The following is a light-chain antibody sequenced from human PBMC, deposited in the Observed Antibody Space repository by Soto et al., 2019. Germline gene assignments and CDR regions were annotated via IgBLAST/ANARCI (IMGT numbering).Light chain of an antibody. Sequence: QSALTQPASVSGSPGQSITISCTGTSSDVGGYNYVSWYQQHPGKAPKLMIYEVSNRPSGVSNRFSGSKSGNTASLTISGLQAEDEADYYCSSYTSSSTRPWVFGGGTKLTVL. CDR3: SSYTSSSTRPWV. V-gene: IGLV2-14*01. CDR2: EVS. J-gene: IGLJ3*02. CDR1: SSDVGGYNY.